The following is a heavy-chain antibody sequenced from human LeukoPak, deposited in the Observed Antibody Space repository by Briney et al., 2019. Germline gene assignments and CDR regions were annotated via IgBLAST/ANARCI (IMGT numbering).Heavy chain of an antibody. CDR3: ARGSRRYFDWLLYDY. CDR2: IYYSGST. V-gene: IGHV4-59*12. J-gene: IGHJ4*02. Sequence: SETLSLTCTVSGGSISSYYWSWIRQPPGKGLEWIGYIYYSGSTNYNPSLKSRVTISVDTSKNQFSLKLSSVTAADTAVYYCARGSRRYFDWLLYDYWGQGTLVTVSS. CDR1: GGSISSYY. D-gene: IGHD3-9*01.